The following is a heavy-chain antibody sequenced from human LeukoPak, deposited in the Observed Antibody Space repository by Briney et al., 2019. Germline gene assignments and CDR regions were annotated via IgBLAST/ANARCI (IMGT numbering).Heavy chain of an antibody. CDR3: ASTSFSSGWYLNY. CDR2: ISGSGGST. D-gene: IGHD6-19*01. V-gene: IGHV3-23*01. CDR1: RFIFSVYG. Sequence: GGSLRLSCVASRFIFSVYGMHWVRQAPGKGLEWVSAISGSGGSTYYADSVKGRFTISRDNSKNTLYLQMNSLRAEDTAVYYCASTSFSSGWYLNYWGQGTLVTVSS. J-gene: IGHJ4*02.